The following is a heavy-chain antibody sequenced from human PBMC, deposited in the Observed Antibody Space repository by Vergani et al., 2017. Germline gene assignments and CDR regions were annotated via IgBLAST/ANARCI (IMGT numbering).Heavy chain of an antibody. CDR2: IYYSGST. CDR3: ERHMYQLLASPQRHDAFDS. V-gene: IGHV4-39*01. Sequence: QLQLQESGPGLVKPSETLSLTCTVSGGSISSSSYYWGWIRQPPGKGLEWIGSIYYSGSTYYNPSLKSRVTISVDTSKNQFSLKLSSVTAAETAVYYCERHMYQLLASPQRHDAFDSWGQGTMVTVSS. CDR1: GGSISSSSYY. J-gene: IGHJ3*02. D-gene: IGHD2-2*01.